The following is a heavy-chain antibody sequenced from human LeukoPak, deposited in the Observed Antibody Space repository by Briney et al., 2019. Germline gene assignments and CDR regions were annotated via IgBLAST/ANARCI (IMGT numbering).Heavy chain of an antibody. CDR1: GGSFSGYY. V-gene: IGHV4-34*01. Sequence: PSETLSLTCAVYGGSFSGYYWSWIRQPPGKGLEWIGEINHSGSTNYNPSLKSRVTISVDTSKNQFSLKLSSVTAADTAVYYCAREKYDFLAGYYPSDYGMDVWGKGTTVTVSS. D-gene: IGHD3-9*01. J-gene: IGHJ6*04. CDR2: INHSGST. CDR3: AREKYDFLAGYYPSDYGMDV.